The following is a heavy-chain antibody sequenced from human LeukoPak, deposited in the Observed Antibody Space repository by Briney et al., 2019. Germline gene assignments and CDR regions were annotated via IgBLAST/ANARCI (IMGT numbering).Heavy chain of an antibody. CDR1: GVTSSIYA. Sequence: RGSLRLSCVASGVTSSIYAIHWVRQSPEEGLGWVGFILHDGGMKNYADSVKGPFTISRDTSKNTLYLQMNSLRAEDTSMYYCAKDGALKIQNTKYYIASWGQGTLVTVSS. J-gene: IGHJ4*02. CDR3: AKDGALKIQNTKYYIAS. D-gene: IGHD3-10*01. V-gene: IGHV3-30*02. CDR2: ILHDGGMK.